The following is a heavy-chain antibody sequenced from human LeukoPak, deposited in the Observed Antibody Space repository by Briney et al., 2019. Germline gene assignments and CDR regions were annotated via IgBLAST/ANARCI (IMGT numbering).Heavy chain of an antibody. V-gene: IGHV4-34*01. CDR1: GGSFSGYY. D-gene: IGHD2-15*01. J-gene: IGHJ4*02. CDR3: ARRSSCSGGSCYSISY. Sequence: SETLSLTCAVYGGSFSGYYWSWIRQPPGKGLEWIGEINHSGSTNYNPPLKSRVTISVDTSKNQFSLKLSSVTAADTAVYYCARRSSCSGGSCYSISYWGQGTLVTVSS. CDR2: INHSGST.